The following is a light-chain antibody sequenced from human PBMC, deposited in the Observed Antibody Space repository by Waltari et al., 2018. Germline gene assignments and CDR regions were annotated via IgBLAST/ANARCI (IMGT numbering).Light chain of an antibody. Sequence: DIEMTQSPSTLSASVGDRVTITCRASQSISSWLAWYQQKPGKAPNLLIYQAISLENGVPSRFSGSKSGTEFTLTISSLQPDDFAIYYCQQYNSFPRTFGQGTKV. CDR1: QSISSW. CDR2: QAI. V-gene: IGKV1-5*03. J-gene: IGKJ1*01. CDR3: QQYNSFPRT.